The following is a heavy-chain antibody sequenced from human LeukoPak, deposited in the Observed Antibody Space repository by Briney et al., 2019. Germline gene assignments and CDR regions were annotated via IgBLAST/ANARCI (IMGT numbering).Heavy chain of an antibody. Sequence: RASVRVSCKASGYTFTHHEINWVRQAPGQGLEWMGWINPQNDVTAYAQKFQGRVTITKDTSLHTAYLELTRLTSDDTAFYYCARGLLTGDYGEQMGDFWSRGTPVTVSS. CDR2: INPQNDVT. D-gene: IGHD4-17*01. J-gene: IGHJ4*02. CDR3: ARGLLTGDYGEQMGDF. CDR1: GYTFTHHE. V-gene: IGHV1-8*01.